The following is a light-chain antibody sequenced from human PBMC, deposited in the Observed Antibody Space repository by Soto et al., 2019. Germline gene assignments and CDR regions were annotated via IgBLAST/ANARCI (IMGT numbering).Light chain of an antibody. J-gene: IGLJ1*01. CDR3: TSYAGGNNV. V-gene: IGLV2-8*01. CDR1: SMDVGGYNY. Sequence: QSALTQPPSASGSPGQSVTISCTGTSMDVGGYNYVSWYQQHPGKVPKLMVYEVNKRPSGVPDRFSGSKSGNTASLTVSGLQAEDEADYYCTSYAGGNNVFGTGTKLTVL. CDR2: EVN.